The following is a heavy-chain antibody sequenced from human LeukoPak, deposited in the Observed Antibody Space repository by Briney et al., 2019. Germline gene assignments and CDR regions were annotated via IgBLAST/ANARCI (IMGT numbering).Heavy chain of an antibody. CDR1: GGSISSYY. V-gene: IGHV4-59*08. CDR2: IYYSGST. CDR3: ARLDVDYYDSSGYPDP. J-gene: IGHJ5*02. D-gene: IGHD3-22*01. Sequence: PSETLSLTCTVSGGSISSYYWSWIRQPPGKGLEWIGYIYYSGSTNYNPSLKSRVTISVGTSKNQFSLKLSSATAADTAVYYCARLDVDYYDSSGYPDPWGQGTLVTVSS.